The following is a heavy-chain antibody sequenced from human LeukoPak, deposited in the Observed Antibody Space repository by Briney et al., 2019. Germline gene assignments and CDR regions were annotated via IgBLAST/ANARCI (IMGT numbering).Heavy chain of an antibody. CDR2: INPNSGGT. Sequence: GASVKVSCKASGGTFSSYAISWVRQAPGQGLEWMGWINPNSGGTNSAQKFQGRVTMTRDTSITTVYMEVSWLTSDDTTIYYCARADRLHGGPYLIGPWGQGTLVTVSS. V-gene: IGHV1-2*02. CDR3: ARADRLHGGPYLIGP. J-gene: IGHJ5*02. D-gene: IGHD2-21*01. CDR1: GGTFSSYA.